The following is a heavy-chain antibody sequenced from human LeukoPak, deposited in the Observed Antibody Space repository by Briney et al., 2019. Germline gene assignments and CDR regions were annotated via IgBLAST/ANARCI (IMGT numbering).Heavy chain of an antibody. CDR1: GGTFSSYA. V-gene: IGHV1-69*01. CDR3: ARDPVAPYSHTD. Sequence: SVKVSCKASGGTFSSYAISWLRQAPGQGLEWMGGIIPIFGTANYAQKFQGRVTITADESTSTAYMELSSLRSEDTAVYYCARDPVAPYSHTDWGQGTLVTVSS. CDR2: IIPIFGTA. J-gene: IGHJ4*02. D-gene: IGHD5-18*01.